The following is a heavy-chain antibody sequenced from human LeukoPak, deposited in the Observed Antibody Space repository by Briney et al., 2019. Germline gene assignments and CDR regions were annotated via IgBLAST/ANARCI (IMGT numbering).Heavy chain of an antibody. CDR1: GFSFSDYG. Sequence: GGSLRLSCEASGFSFSDYGMHWVRQAPGKGLEWVAFIRYDGSNKYYADSVKGRFTVSRDNSQSTLYLQMNSLRVEDTAVYYCAKRVVIKSTDYFYYYIHVWGKGTTVTVSS. CDR2: IRYDGSNK. D-gene: IGHD3-3*01. J-gene: IGHJ6*03. V-gene: IGHV3-30*02. CDR3: AKRVVIKSTDYFYYYIHV.